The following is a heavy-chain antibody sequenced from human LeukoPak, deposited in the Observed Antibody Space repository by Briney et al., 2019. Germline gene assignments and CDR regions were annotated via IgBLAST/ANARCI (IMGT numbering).Heavy chain of an antibody. V-gene: IGHV1-18*01. J-gene: IGHJ4*02. CDR3: ARKHPAYGFVDY. D-gene: IGHD3-10*01. CDR1: GYTFTAYG. Sequence: ASVKVSCKASGYTFTAYGITWVRQAPGQGLEWMGWISAYNGNTNYAQKLQGRVTMTTDTSTSTAYMELRSLRSDDTAVYYCARKHPAYGFVDYWGQGTLVTVSS. CDR2: ISAYNGNT.